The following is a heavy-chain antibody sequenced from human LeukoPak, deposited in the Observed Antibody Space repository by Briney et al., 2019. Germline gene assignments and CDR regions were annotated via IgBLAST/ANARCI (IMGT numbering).Heavy chain of an antibody. J-gene: IGHJ4*02. Sequence: GGSLRLSCAASGFTVSSNYRSWVRQAPGKGLDWVSVIYSGGSTYYADSVKGRFIFSRDNSKNTLYLQMNSLRAEDTAVYYCARDNGYSYGQGIDHWGQGTLVTVSS. CDR2: IYSGGST. V-gene: IGHV3-66*01. CDR1: GFTVSSNY. D-gene: IGHD5-18*01. CDR3: ARDNGYSYGQGIDH.